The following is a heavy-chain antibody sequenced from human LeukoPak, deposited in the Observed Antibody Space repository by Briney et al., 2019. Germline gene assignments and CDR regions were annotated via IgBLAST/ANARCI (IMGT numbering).Heavy chain of an antibody. J-gene: IGHJ3*02. V-gene: IGHV4-4*02. D-gene: IGHD4-17*01. CDR2: IYHGGTT. Sequence: PSETLSLTCAVFGDSISSSNWWSWVRQPPGKGLEWIGEIYHGGTTNYNPSLKSRVTISIDKSKSHFSLNLSSVSAADTAVYYCATTTVTPNGDAFDIWGQGTLVTVSS. CDR3: ATTTVTPNGDAFDI. CDR1: GDSISSSNW.